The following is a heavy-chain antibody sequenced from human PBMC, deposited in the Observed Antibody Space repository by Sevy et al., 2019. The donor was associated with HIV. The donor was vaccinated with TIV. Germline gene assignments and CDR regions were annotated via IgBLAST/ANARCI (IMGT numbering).Heavy chain of an antibody. D-gene: IGHD2-15*01. J-gene: IGHJ4*02. Sequence: GGSLRLSCAASGFTFSDAWMNWVRQAPGKGLEWVGRIKSKTDSATRDFAAPVKDRFSISKDDSKNMVYLQMSSLKTEDTAVYYCTAGTGRSDFDYWGQGSLVTVSS. CDR1: GFTFSDAW. CDR3: TAGTGRSDFDY. V-gene: IGHV3-15*01. CDR2: IKSKTDSATR.